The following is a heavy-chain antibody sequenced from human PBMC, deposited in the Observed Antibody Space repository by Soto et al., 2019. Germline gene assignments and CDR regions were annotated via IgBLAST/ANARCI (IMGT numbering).Heavy chain of an antibody. CDR2: ISGSGGST. CDR1: GFTLSSYA. J-gene: IGHJ3*02. CDR3: AKDEVRHQVKEPAFDI. V-gene: IGHV3-23*01. Sequence: GRSLRLSCAASGFTLSSYAMSWVRQAPGKGLEWVSAISGSGGSTYYADSVKGRFTISRDNSKNTLYLQMNSLRAEDTAVYYCAKDEVRHQVKEPAFDIWGQGTMVTVS.